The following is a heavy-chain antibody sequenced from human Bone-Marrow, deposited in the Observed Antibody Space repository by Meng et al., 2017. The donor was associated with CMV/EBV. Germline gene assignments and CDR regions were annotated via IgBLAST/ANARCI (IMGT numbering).Heavy chain of an antibody. Sequence: ASVKVSCKASGYPFTTYYLHWVRQAPGQGLEWMGWVTPKSGGTVYAQEFQDRVTMTADTSMNTAYMELSSLTSDDTAVYYCARGCTTTSCFAYWGHGTLVTVSS. V-gene: IGHV1-2*02. CDR3: ARGCTTTSCFAY. CDR2: VTPKSGGT. D-gene: IGHD2-2*01. J-gene: IGHJ4*01. CDR1: GYPFTTYY.